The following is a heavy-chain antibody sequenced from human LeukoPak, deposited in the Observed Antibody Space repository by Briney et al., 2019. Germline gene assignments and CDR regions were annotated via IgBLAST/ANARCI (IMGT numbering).Heavy chain of an antibody. CDR3: ARGLSMTGGFDY. CDR1: GFTFTNYA. J-gene: IGHJ4*02. CDR2: ISSDERDT. D-gene: IGHD1-20*01. Sequence: GGSLRLSCAASGFTFTNYAMHWVRQAPGKGLEWVALISSDERDTYYADSVKGRFTISRDNSKNTLYLQMNSLRAEDTAVYYCARGLSMTGGFDYWGQGTLVTVSS. V-gene: IGHV3-30*04.